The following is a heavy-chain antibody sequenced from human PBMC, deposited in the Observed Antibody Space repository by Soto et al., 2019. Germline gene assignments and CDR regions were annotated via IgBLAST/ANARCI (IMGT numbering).Heavy chain of an antibody. V-gene: IGHV1-18*01. CDR1: GYTFTSYG. J-gene: IGHJ3*02. Sequence: ASVKVSCKASGYTFTSYGISWVRQAPGQGLEWMGWISAYNGNTNYAQKLQGRVTMTTDTSTSTAYMELRSLRSDDTALYFCARVLGSSGYSDAFDIWGQGTMVTVSS. CDR2: ISAYNGNT. CDR3: ARVLGSSGYSDAFDI. D-gene: IGHD3-22*01.